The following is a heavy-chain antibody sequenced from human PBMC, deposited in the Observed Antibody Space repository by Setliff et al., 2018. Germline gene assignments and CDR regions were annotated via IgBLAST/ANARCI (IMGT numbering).Heavy chain of an antibody. CDR2: VKSKTEGATT. D-gene: IGHD6-19*01. CDR3: TRDWGGWYDY. J-gene: IGHJ4*02. Sequence: LRLSCAASGFNFNYAWMSWVRQAPGKGLEWVGRVKSKTEGATTDYATPVKGRFTISRDDSKKTLYLQMNNLKSEDTGVYYCTRDWGGWYDYWGQGTLVTVS. CDR1: GFNFNYAW. V-gene: IGHV3-15*01.